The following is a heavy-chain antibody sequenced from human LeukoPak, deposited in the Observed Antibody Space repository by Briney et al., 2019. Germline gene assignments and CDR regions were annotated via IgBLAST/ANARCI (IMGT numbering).Heavy chain of an antibody. J-gene: IGHJ5*02. Sequence: ASVKVSCKASGGTFSSYAISWVRQAPGQGLEWMGRIIPILGIANYAQKFQGRVTITADKSTSTAYMELSSLRSEDTAVYYCALRGLNYYDSSGYRNWFDPWGQGTLVTVSS. D-gene: IGHD3-22*01. CDR2: IIPILGIA. CDR1: GGTFSSYA. V-gene: IGHV1-69*04. CDR3: ALRGLNYYDSSGYRNWFDP.